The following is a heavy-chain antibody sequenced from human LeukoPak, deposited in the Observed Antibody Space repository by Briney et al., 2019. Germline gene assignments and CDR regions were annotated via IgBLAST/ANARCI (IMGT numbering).Heavy chain of an antibody. CDR3: AREIPGRIAADC. J-gene: IGHJ4*02. Sequence: GGSLRLSCAASGSTFSDYSMNWVRQAPGKGLEWISYIGGRGDGISYADSVKGRFTVSRDNAKNSLFLQMNRLRGEDTAIYFCAREIPGRIAADCWGQGTLVTVSS. D-gene: IGHD2-15*01. CDR2: IGGRGDGI. V-gene: IGHV3-48*01. CDR1: GSTFSDYS.